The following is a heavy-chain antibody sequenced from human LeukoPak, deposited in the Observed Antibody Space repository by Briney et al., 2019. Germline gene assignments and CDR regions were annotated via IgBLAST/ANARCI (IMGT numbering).Heavy chain of an antibody. Sequence: GGSLRLSCAASGFTFSTYWMHWVRQAPGKGLVWVSRINNEETAANYADSVQGRFTISRDNANNMLYLQMDSLRAEDTAVYYCVRESTVGPIQTDALDIWGQGTMVTVSS. D-gene: IGHD1-26*01. CDR2: INNEETAA. V-gene: IGHV3-74*01. J-gene: IGHJ3*02. CDR3: VRESTVGPIQTDALDI. CDR1: GFTFSTYW.